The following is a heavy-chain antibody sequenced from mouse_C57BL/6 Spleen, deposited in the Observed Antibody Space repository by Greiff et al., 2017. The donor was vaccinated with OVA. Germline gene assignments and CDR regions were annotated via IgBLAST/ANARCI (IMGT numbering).Heavy chain of an antibody. CDR3: TRAPGPPVAY. CDR2: IDPEIGGT. J-gene: IGHJ3*01. Sequence: QVQLQQSGAELVRPGASVTLSCKASGYTFTDYEMHWVKQTPVHGLEWIGAIDPEIGGTAYNQKFKGKAILTADKSSSTAYMELRSLTSEDSAVYYCTRAPGPPVAYWGQGTLVTVSA. CDR1: GYTFTDYE. V-gene: IGHV1-15*01.